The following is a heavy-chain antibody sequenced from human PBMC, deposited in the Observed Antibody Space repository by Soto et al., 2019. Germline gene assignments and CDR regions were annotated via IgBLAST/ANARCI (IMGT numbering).Heavy chain of an antibody. Sequence: QVQLQESGPGLVKPSQTLSLTCTVSGGSISSGGYYWSWIRQHPGKGLEWIGYIYYSGSTYYNPSLTSRVTISVDTSKNQCALKLSSVTAADTAVYYCARGFVDMVRDLIVWFDPWGQGTLVTVSS. V-gene: IGHV4-31*03. CDR2: IYYSGST. J-gene: IGHJ5*02. CDR1: GGSISSGGYY. CDR3: ARGFVDMVRDLIVWFDP. D-gene: IGHD3-10*01.